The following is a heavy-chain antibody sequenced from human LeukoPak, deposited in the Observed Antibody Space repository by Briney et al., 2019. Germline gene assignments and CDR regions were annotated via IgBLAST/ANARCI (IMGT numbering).Heavy chain of an antibody. CDR3: ARAPGATDGYNYDY. J-gene: IGHJ4*02. D-gene: IGHD5-24*01. V-gene: IGHV4-34*01. Sequence: SETLSLTCAVYGGSFSGYYWSWIRQPPGKGLEWIGEINHSGSTNYNPSLKSRVTISVDTSKNQFSLKLSSVTAADTAVYYCARAPGATDGYNYDYWGQGTLVTVSP. CDR2: INHSGST. CDR1: GGSFSGYY.